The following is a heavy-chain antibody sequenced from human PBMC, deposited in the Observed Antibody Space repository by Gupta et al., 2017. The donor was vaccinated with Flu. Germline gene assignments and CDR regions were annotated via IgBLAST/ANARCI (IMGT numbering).Heavy chain of an antibody. J-gene: IGHJ4*02. CDR3: AKFSGGYSRDFDF. CDR2: ISASGVST. V-gene: IGHV3-23*01. D-gene: IGHD1-26*01. CDR1: GFTFSNYA. Sequence: EVQLLESGGGLVQPGGSLRLSCAASGFTFSNYATSWVRQAPGKGLEWVSAISASGVSTHYADSVKGRFTISRDNSKNTLYLQMNSLRAEDTAVYYCAKFSGGYSRDFDFWGQGTLVTVSS.